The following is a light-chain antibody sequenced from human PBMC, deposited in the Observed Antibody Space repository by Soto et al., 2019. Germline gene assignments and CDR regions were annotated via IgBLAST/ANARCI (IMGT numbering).Light chain of an antibody. CDR3: LQHDAYPRP. CDR1: QGISNY. V-gene: IGKV1-17*01. CDR2: GVS. J-gene: IGKJ1*01. Sequence: DIQMTQAPASLSASVGDRVTITCRASQGISNYFGWYQQNPGKAPNRLIYGVSIVQSGVPSRFSGSGYKKYFTLPISSLPPEDFATYYWLQHDAYPRPCGQGPEVEIK.